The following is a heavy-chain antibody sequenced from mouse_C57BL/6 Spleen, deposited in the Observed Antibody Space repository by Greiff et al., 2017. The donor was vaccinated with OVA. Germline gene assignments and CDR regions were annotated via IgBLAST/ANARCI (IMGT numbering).Heavy chain of an antibody. CDR2: INPKSGGT. CDR3: ARFYDLYYYAMDY. Sequence: QVQLQQPGAELVKPGASVKLSCKASGYNFTSYWMHWGKQRPGRGLEWIGSINPKSGGTKYSEQFMSKATLIAGKPSSTDYMQLSRLTSEDSAVYYCARFYDLYYYAMDYWGQGTSVTVSS. CDR1: GYNFTSYW. V-gene: IGHV1-72*01. J-gene: IGHJ4*01. D-gene: IGHD2-3*01.